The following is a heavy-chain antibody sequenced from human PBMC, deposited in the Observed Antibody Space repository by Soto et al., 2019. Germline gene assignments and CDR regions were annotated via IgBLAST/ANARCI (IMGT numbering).Heavy chain of an antibody. V-gene: IGHV1-3*01. CDR3: VRDGYCSGGSCQYYFDY. CDR1: GYTFTNYD. D-gene: IGHD2-15*01. Sequence: ASVKVSCKASGYTFTNYDINWVRQAPGQRLEWMGWINAGNGNTKYSQKFQGRVTITRDTSASTAYMELSSLRSEDTAVYYCVRDGYCSGGSCQYYFDYWGQGTLVTVSS. J-gene: IGHJ4*02. CDR2: INAGNGNT.